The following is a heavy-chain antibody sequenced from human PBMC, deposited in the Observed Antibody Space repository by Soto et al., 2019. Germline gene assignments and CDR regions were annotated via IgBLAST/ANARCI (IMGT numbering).Heavy chain of an antibody. J-gene: IGHJ6*02. V-gene: IGHV3-7*01. CDR1: GFTFSNHW. D-gene: IGHD3-3*01. CDR3: ARAYALDLPVGMDV. CDR2: IKQDGSEK. Sequence: GGSLRLSCAVSGFTFSNHWMHWVRQAPGKGLEWVANIKQDGSEKYYVDSVKGRFTISRDNAKNSLYLQMNSLRAEDTAVYYCARAYALDLPVGMDVWGQGTTVTVSS.